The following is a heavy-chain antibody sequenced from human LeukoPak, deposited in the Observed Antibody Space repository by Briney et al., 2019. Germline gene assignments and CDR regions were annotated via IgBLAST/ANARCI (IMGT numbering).Heavy chain of an antibody. V-gene: IGHV1-3*01. D-gene: IGHD5-12*01. CDR3: ARYIVATRAFGY. Sequence: ASVKVSCKPSGYTFTSYAMHCVRQAPGQRLEWMVWINAGNGNTKYSQKFQGRVTITRDTSASTAYMELSSLRSEDTAVYYCARYIVATRAFGYWGQGTLVTVSS. J-gene: IGHJ4*02. CDR1: GYTFTSYA. CDR2: INAGNGNT.